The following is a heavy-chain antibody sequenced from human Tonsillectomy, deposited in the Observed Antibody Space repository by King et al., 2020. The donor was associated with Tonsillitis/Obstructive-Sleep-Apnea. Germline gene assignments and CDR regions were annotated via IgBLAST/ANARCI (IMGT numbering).Heavy chain of an antibody. V-gene: IGHV1-2*02. CDR3: ARDAGLLSRWFDP. Sequence: VQLVQSGAEVKKPGASVKVSCKASGYTFTGYYMHWVRQAPGQGLEWMGWINPNSGGTNYAQKFQGRVTMTRDTSISTAYMELSRLRSDDTTVYYCARDAGLLSRWFDPWGQGTLVTVSS. J-gene: IGHJ5*02. D-gene: IGHD2-2*01. CDR2: INPNSGGT. CDR1: GYTFTGYY.